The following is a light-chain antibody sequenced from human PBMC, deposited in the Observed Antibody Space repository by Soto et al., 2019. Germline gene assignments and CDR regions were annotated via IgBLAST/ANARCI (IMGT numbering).Light chain of an antibody. Sequence: EIVMTQSPATLSVSPGERATLSCRASQSVGGNLAWYQQRPGQAPRLLIFDASTRATGIPARFSGSGSGTDFTLTITRLEPEDFAVYYCQQYVTSSPRTFGQGTKVEIK. CDR1: QSVGGN. CDR2: DAS. V-gene: IGKV3-15*01. J-gene: IGKJ1*01. CDR3: QQYVTSSPRT.